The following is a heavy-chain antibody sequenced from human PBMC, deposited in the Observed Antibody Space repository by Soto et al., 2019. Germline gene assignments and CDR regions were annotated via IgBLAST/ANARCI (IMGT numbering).Heavy chain of an antibody. Sequence: SGPTLVNPTQTLTLTCTFSGFSLNTTAVGVGWIRQPPGKALEWLALIYWDNDKRYNPSLKTRLAITEDTSKNQVVLKMTNMDPVDTATYFCARISWDYYFDYWGQGILVTVSS. V-gene: IGHV2-5*02. CDR3: ARISWDYYFDY. CDR1: GFSLNTTAVG. J-gene: IGHJ4*02. D-gene: IGHD2-15*01. CDR2: IYWDNDK.